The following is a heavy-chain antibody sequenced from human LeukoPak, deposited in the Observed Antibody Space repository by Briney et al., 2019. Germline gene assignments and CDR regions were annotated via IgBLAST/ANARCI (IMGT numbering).Heavy chain of an antibody. CDR3: ARDSSIWGYYDSSVKRGAFDI. CDR1: GFTFSSYW. J-gene: IGHJ3*02. CDR2: INSDGSST. Sequence: GGSLRLSCAASGFTFSSYWMHWVRQAPGKGLVWVSRINSDGSSTSYADSVKGRFTISRDNAKNTLYLQMNSLRAEDTAVYYCARDSSIWGYYDSSVKRGAFDIWGQGTMVTVSS. V-gene: IGHV3-74*01. D-gene: IGHD3-22*01.